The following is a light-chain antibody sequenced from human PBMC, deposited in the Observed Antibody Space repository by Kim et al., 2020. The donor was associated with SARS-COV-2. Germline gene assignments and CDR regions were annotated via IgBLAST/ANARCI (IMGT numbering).Light chain of an antibody. J-gene: IGKJ4*01. CDR2: DAS. Sequence: PGERATLSCRASQSVSSYLAWYQQKPGQAPRLLIYDASNRATGIPARFSGSGSGTDFTLTISSLEPEDFAAYYCQQRSNWPSFGGGTKVDNK. V-gene: IGKV3-11*01. CDR1: QSVSSY. CDR3: QQRSNWPS.